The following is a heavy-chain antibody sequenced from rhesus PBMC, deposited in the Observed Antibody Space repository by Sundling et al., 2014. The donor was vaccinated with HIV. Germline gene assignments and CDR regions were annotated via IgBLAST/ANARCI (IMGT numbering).Heavy chain of an antibody. CDR3: ATFRTSVAALEY. Sequence: QVQLQESGPAVVKPSETLSLTCAVSGASISSSNWWSWIRQSPGKGLEWIGGIYSTSGNSYYMPSLKSRVTISIDTSRTQFSLKLTSVTAADTAVYYCATFRTSVAALEYWGQGVLVTVSS. D-gene: IGHD4-29*01. J-gene: IGHJ4*01. CDR1: GASISSSNW. CDR2: IYSTSGNS. V-gene: IGHV4-93*02.